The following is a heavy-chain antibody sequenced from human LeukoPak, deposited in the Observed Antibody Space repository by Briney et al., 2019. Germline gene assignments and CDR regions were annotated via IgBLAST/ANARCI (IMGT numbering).Heavy chain of an antibody. CDR1: GFTFSSYE. V-gene: IGHV3-48*03. Sequence: HPGGSLRLSCAASGFTFSSYEMNWVRQAPGKGLEWVSYISSSGSTIYYADSVKGRFTISRDNAKNSLYLQMNSLRAEDTAVYYCASPGRYYDSSGYDYWGQGTLVTVSS. D-gene: IGHD3-22*01. CDR3: ASPGRYYDSSGYDY. CDR2: ISSSGSTI. J-gene: IGHJ4*02.